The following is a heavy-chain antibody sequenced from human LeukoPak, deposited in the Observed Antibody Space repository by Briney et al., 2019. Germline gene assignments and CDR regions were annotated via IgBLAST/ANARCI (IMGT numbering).Heavy chain of an antibody. CDR1: GYSFTSYW. CDR2: IYPGDSDT. CDR3: ARRNGPFYDSMYYFDY. D-gene: IGHD3-3*01. J-gene: IGHJ4*02. V-gene: IGHV5-51*01. Sequence: GESLKISCKGSGYSFTSYWIGWVRQMPGKGLEWMGIIYPGDSDTRYSPSFQGQVTISADKSISTAYLQWSSLKASDTAMYYCARRNGPFYDSMYYFDYWGQGTLVTVSS.